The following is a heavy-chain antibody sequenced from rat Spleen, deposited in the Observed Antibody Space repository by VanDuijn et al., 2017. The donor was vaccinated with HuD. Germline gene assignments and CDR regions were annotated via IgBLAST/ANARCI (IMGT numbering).Heavy chain of an antibody. D-gene: IGHD1-1*01. CDR1: GFTFSNAA. Sequence: VQVVESGGGLVQPKESLKISCAASGFTFSNAAMYWVRQAPGKGLEWVARIRTKPNNYATYYADSVKGRFTISRDDSKSMVYLQMDNLKTEDTAMYYCTAADSGDGWGQGVMVTVSS. J-gene: IGHJ2*01. CDR3: TAADSGDG. V-gene: IGHV10-5*01. CDR2: IRTKPNNYAT.